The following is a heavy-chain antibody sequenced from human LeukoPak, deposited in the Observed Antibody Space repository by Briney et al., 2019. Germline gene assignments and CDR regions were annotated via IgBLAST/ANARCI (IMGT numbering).Heavy chain of an antibody. CDR3: AKDRRGNWNYVGDLDY. J-gene: IGHJ4*02. V-gene: IGHV3-23*01. Sequence: GGSLRLSCAVSGFTFSNYAMSWVRQAPGKGLEWVSDISEGGTSTYYADSVKGRFTISRDNSKNTLYLQMNSLRAEDTAVYYCAKDRRGNWNYVGDLDYWGQGTLVTVSS. CDR2: ISEGGTST. D-gene: IGHD1-7*01. CDR1: GFTFSNYA.